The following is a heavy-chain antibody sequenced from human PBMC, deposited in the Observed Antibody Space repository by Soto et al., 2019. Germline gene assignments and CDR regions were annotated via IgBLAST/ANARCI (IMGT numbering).Heavy chain of an antibody. J-gene: IGHJ3*02. D-gene: IGHD4-4*01. Sequence: QVQLVESGGGVVQPGRSLRLSCAASGFTFSSYAMHWVRQAPGKGLEWVAVISYDGSNKYYADSVKGRFTISRDNSKNTLYLQMNSLRAEDTAVYYCAREGGPTTVTTTPDAFDIWGQGTMVTVSS. V-gene: IGHV3-30-3*01. CDR3: AREGGPTTVTTTPDAFDI. CDR2: ISYDGSNK. CDR1: GFTFSSYA.